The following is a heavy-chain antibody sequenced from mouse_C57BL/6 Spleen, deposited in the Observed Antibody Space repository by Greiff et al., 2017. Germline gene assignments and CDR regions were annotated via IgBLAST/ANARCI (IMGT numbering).Heavy chain of an antibody. CDR2: ISYSGST. CDR1: GYSITSDY. D-gene: IGHD2-4*01. V-gene: IGHV3-8*01. Sequence: EVQLQESGPGLAKPSQTLSLTCSVTGYSITSDYWNWIRQFPGNKLEYIGYISYSGSTYYNPSLKSRISITRDTSKNQYYLQLNSVTTEDTATYCCARYPYDYDGYFDYWGQGTTLTVSS. J-gene: IGHJ2*01. CDR3: ARYPYDYDGYFDY.